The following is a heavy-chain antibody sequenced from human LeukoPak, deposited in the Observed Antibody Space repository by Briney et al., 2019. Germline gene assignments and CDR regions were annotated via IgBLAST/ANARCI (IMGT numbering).Heavy chain of an antibody. J-gene: IGHJ4*02. CDR3: ASDPSPLVGATFVGY. V-gene: IGHV3-21*01. D-gene: IGHD1-26*01. Sequence: GGSLRLSCAASGFAFSSYSMNWVRQAPGKGLEWVSSISSSSSYIYYADSVKGRFTISRDNAKNSLYLQMNSLRAEDTAVYYCASDPSPLVGATFVGYWGQGTLVTVSS. CDR2: ISSSSSYI. CDR1: GFAFSSYS.